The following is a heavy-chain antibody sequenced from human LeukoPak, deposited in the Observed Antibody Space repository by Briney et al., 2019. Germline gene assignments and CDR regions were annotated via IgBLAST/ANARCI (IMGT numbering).Heavy chain of an antibody. J-gene: IGHJ4*02. CDR1: GGSFSGYY. CDR3: ARGRLARGHYFDY. D-gene: IGHD3-10*01. V-gene: IGHV4-34*01. Sequence: SETLSLTCAVYGGSFSGYYWTWIRQPPGKGLEWIGEINHSGSTNYNPSLKSRVTISVDTSKNQFSLNLTSVTAADTAVYYCARGRLARGHYFDYWGQGTLVTVSS. CDR2: INHSGST.